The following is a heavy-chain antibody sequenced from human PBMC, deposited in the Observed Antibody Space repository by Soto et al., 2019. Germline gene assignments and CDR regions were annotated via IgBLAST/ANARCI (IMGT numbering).Heavy chain of an antibody. V-gene: IGHV3-43*02. CDR3: AKDNGNGSGSYYSPGAFDI. D-gene: IGHD3-10*01. CDR1: GFTFDDYA. J-gene: IGHJ3*02. Sequence: GGSLRLSCAASGFTFDDYAMHWVRQAPGKGLEWVSLISGDGGSTYYADSVKGRFTISRDNSKNSLYLQMNSLRTEDTALYYCAKDNGNGSGSYYSPGAFDIWGQGTMVTVSS. CDR2: ISGDGGST.